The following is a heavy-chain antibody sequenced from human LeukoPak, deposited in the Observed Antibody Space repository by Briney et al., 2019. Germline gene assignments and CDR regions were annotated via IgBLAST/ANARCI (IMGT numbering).Heavy chain of an antibody. V-gene: IGHV3-11*01. J-gene: IGHJ6*02. Sequence: GGSLRLSCAASGFTFSDYYMSWIRQAPGKGLEWVSYISSSGSTIYYADSVKGRFTISRDNAKNSLYLQMNSLRAEDTAVYYCARVYSFVDYGGNRAPYYYYGMDVWGQGTTVTVSS. D-gene: IGHD4-23*01. CDR3: ARVYSFVDYGGNRAPYYYYGMDV. CDR2: ISSSGSTI. CDR1: GFTFSDYY.